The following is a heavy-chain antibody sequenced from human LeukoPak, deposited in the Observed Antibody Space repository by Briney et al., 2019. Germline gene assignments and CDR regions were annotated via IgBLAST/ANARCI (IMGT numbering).Heavy chain of an antibody. D-gene: IGHD6-13*01. CDR1: GYTFTSYG. Sequence: ASVKVSCKASGYTFTSYGISWVRQAPGQGLEWMGWISAYNGNTNYAQKLQGRVTMTTDTSTSTAYMELRSLRSDDTAVYYCARDNHIAAASPSQHWGQGTLVTVSS. J-gene: IGHJ1*01. CDR2: ISAYNGNT. V-gene: IGHV1-18*01. CDR3: ARDNHIAAASPSQH.